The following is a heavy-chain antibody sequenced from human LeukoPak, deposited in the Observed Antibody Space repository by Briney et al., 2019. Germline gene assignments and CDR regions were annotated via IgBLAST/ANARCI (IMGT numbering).Heavy chain of an antibody. CDR2: TSANTGFI. V-gene: IGHV3-43*02. J-gene: IGHJ1*01. Sequence: GGSLRLSCVASGFNFDDCAMHWVRQAPGKGLEWVSLTSANTGFIYYADSVKGRFTISRDNSKNSVYLQMNSLRTEDSALYYCAKDISGWALEQTFQHWGQGTLVSVSS. D-gene: IGHD6-19*01. CDR1: GFNFDDCA. CDR3: AKDISGWALEQTFQH.